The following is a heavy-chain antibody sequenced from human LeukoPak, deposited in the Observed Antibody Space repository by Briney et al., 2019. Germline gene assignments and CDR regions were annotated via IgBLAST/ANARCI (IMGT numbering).Heavy chain of an antibody. V-gene: IGHV3-33*08. CDR1: GFTFSSYG. CDR3: ARDLYGGTQLTKRRGYSYGYQDY. D-gene: IGHD5-18*01. CDR2: IWYDGSNK. Sequence: PGGSLRLSCAASGFTFSSYGMHWVRQAPGKGLEWVAVIWYDGSNKYYADSVKGRFTISRDNSKNTLYLQMNSLRAEDTAVYYCARDLYGGTQLTKRRGYSYGYQDYWGQGTLVTVSS. J-gene: IGHJ4*02.